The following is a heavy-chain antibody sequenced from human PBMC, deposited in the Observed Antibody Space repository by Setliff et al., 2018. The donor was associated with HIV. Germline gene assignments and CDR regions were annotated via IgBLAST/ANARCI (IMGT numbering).Heavy chain of an antibody. V-gene: IGHV3-48*03. D-gene: IGHD3-3*01. CDR2: ISHGGATK. J-gene: IGHJ4*02. Sequence: GGSLRLSCEASGFPLYTYDMNWVRQAPGKALEWISFISHGGATKYYADSVKGRFTISRDNAKNSLYLQMNSLRAEDTAVYYCARGITIFGVALNPEFDYWGQGTLVTVSS. CDR1: GFPLYTYD. CDR3: ARGITIFGVALNPEFDY.